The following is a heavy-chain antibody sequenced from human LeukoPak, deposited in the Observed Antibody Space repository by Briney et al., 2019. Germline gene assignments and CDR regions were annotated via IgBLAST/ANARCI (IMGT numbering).Heavy chain of an antibody. CDR2: IIPIFGTA. Sequence: SVKVSCKDSGGTFSSYAISWVRQAPGQGLEWMGRIIPIFGTANYAQKFQGRVTITTDESTSTAYMELSSLRSEDTAVYYCARDYYPYYYMDVWGKGTTVTVSS. CDR1: GGTFSSYA. D-gene: IGHD3-10*01. V-gene: IGHV1-69*05. CDR3: ARDYYPYYYMDV. J-gene: IGHJ6*03.